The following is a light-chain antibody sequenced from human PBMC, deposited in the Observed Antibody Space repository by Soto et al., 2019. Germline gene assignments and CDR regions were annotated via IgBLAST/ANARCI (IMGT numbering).Light chain of an antibody. CDR3: QQYYSPPAM. Sequence: DIVMTQSPDSLAVSLGERATINCKSSQSVLKSSNNKNHLAWYQQKPRQPPRLLIYWASMRESGVPDRFSGGGSGTDFTLTISSLQAEDAAVYYCQQYYSPPAMFGQGTKVEI. CDR2: WAS. J-gene: IGKJ1*01. V-gene: IGKV4-1*01. CDR1: QSVLKSSNNKNH.